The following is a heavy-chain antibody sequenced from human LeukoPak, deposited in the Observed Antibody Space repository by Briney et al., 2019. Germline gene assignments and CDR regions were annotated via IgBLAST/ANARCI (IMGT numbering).Heavy chain of an antibody. V-gene: IGHV3-30*18. CDR1: GFTFSSYG. J-gene: IGHJ4*02. Sequence: AGGSLRLSCAASGFTFSSYGMHWVRQAPGKGLEWVAVISYDGRNKNYADSVKGRFTISRDNSKNTLYLQMNSLRVEDTAVYYCAKGDSSSWQLDYWGQGTLVTVSS. CDR3: AKGDSSSWQLDY. CDR2: ISYDGRNK. D-gene: IGHD6-13*01.